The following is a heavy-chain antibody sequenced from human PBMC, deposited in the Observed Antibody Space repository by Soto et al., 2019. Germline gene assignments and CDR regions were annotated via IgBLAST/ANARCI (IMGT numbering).Heavy chain of an antibody. CDR3: ARDLSGIAAAGMDRDYYYGMDV. Sequence: GASVKVSCKASGGTFSSYAISWVRQAPGQGLEWMGGIIPIFGTANYAQKFQGRVTITADESTSTAYMELSSLRSEDTAVYYCARDLSGIAAAGMDRDYYYGMDVWGQGTTVTVSS. J-gene: IGHJ6*02. CDR2: IIPIFGTA. D-gene: IGHD6-13*01. V-gene: IGHV1-69*13. CDR1: GGTFSSYA.